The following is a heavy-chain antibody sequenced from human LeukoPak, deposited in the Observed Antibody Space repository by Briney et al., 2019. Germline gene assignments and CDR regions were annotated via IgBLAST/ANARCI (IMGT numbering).Heavy chain of an antibody. Sequence: ASVKVSCKASGYTFSGFTGYYIHWVRQAPGQGLEWMGWLNPNSGGTNSAQKFQGRVTMTRDTSISTAYMELSRLGSDDTAVYYCARGGESKEAVVLKGWFDPRGQGTLVTVSS. D-gene: IGHD6-19*01. CDR3: ARGGESKEAVVLKGWFDP. J-gene: IGHJ5*02. CDR1: GYTFSGFTGYY. CDR2: LNPNSGGT. V-gene: IGHV1-2*02.